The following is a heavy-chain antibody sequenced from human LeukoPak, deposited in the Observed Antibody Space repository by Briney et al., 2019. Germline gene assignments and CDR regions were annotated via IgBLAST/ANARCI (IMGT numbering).Heavy chain of an antibody. CDR2: INHSGST. Sequence: SETLSLTCAVYGGSFSGYYWGWIRQPPGKGLEWIGEINHSGSTNYNPSLKSRLTISVDTSKNQFSLKLSSVTAADTAVYYCARQSEKDVATLFIRWFDPWGQGTLVTVSS. V-gene: IGHV4-34*01. CDR1: GGSFSGYY. D-gene: IGHD5-12*01. CDR3: ARQSEKDVATLFIRWFDP. J-gene: IGHJ5*02.